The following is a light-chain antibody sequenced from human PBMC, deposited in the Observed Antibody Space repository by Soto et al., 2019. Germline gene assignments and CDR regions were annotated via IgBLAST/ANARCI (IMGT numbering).Light chain of an antibody. CDR1: SSDVGGYNY. V-gene: IGLV2-14*01. CDR2: DVS. CDR3: SSYTSSSTLV. J-gene: IGLJ1*01. Sequence: QSALTQPASVSGSPGQSITISCTGTSSDVGGYNYVSWYQQHPGKDPKLMIYDVSNRPSGVSNRFAGSKSGNTASLTISGLQAEDEADHYCSSYTSSSTLVFGTGIKVTVL.